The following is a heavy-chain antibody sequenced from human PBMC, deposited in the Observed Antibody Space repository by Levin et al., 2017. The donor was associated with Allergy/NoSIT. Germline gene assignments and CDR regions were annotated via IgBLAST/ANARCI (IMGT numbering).Heavy chain of an antibody. Sequence: GGSLRLSCAASGFTVRSYEMKWVRQAPGKGLEWVAYISISGGEIYYADSVRGRFTISRDNAKNSLYLQMNSLRAEDTAVYYCVRDRRMDTTLVPGDYWGQGTLVTVSS. CDR3: VRDRRMDTTLVPGDY. CDR2: ISISGGEI. V-gene: IGHV3-48*03. J-gene: IGHJ4*02. D-gene: IGHD5-18*01. CDR1: GFTVRSYE.